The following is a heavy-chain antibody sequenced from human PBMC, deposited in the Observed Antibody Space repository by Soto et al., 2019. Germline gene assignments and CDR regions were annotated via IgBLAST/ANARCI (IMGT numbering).Heavy chain of an antibody. V-gene: IGHV4-4*02. Sequence: QVQLQESGPGLVKPSGTLSLTCAVSGGSISSSNWWSWVRQPPGKGLEWIGEIYHSGSTDYNPSLKGRVTISVDKSKNQFSLKLSSVTAADTAVYYCASVRGGYYYAMDVWGQGTTVTVSS. J-gene: IGHJ6*02. CDR2: IYHSGST. CDR3: ASVRGGYYYAMDV. D-gene: IGHD3-10*02. CDR1: GGSISSSNW.